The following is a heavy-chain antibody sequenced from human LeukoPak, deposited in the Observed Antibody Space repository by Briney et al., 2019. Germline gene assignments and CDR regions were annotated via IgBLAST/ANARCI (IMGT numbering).Heavy chain of an antibody. Sequence: SETLSLTCTVSGGSISSYYWSWIRQPPGKGLEWIGYIYYSGSTNYNPSLKSRVTISVDTSKNQFSLKLSSVTAADTAVYYCARFGYYDSSGYNDAFDIWGQGTMVTVSS. D-gene: IGHD3-22*01. J-gene: IGHJ3*02. CDR3: ARFGYYDSSGYNDAFDI. CDR2: IYYSGST. CDR1: GGSISSYY. V-gene: IGHV4-59*01.